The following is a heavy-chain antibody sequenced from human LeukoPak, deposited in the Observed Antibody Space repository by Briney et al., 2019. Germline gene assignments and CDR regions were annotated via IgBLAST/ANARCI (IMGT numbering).Heavy chain of an antibody. V-gene: IGHV4-38-2*01. CDR2: IYHSGST. J-gene: IGHJ3*02. CDR3: ARRGGTTPRAFDI. D-gene: IGHD3-10*01. CDR1: GYSISSGYY. Sequence: KTSETLSLXCAVSGYSISSGYYWGWIRQPPGKGLEWIGSIYHSGSTYYNPSLKSRVTISVDTSKHQFSLKLSSVTAADTAVYYCARRGGTTPRAFDIWGQGTMVTVSS.